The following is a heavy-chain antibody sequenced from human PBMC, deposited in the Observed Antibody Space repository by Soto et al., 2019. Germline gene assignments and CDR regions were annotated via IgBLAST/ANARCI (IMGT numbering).Heavy chain of an antibody. J-gene: IGHJ4*02. D-gene: IGHD3-22*01. CDR3: ASGIYDSSGNFDY. CDR1: GGSFSGYY. Sequence: SETLSLTCAVYGGSFSGYYWSWIRQPPGKGLEWIGEINHSGSTNYNPSLKSRVTISVDTSKNQFSLKLSSVTAADTAVYYCASGIYDSSGNFDYWGQGTLVTVSS. CDR2: INHSGST. V-gene: IGHV4-34*01.